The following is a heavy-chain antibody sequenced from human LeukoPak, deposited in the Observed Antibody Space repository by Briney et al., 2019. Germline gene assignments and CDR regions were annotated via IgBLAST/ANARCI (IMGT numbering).Heavy chain of an antibody. D-gene: IGHD2-2*01. CDR3: ARGSRAESSYFDY. CDR1: GYSISSGYY. V-gene: IGHV4-38-2*02. CDR2: IYHSGST. J-gene: IGHJ4*02. Sequence: SETLSLTCTVSGYSISSGYYWGWIRQPPGKGLEWIGSIYHSGSTYYNPSLKSRVTISVDTSKNQFSLKLSSVTAADTAVYYCARGSRAESSYFDYWGQGTLVTVSS.